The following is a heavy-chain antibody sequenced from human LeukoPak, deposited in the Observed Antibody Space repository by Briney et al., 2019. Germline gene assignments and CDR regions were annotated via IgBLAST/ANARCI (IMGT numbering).Heavy chain of an antibody. CDR3: ALASRGLWFDY. V-gene: IGHV4-34*01. Sequence: SETLSLTCAVYGGSFSGYYWSWIRQPPGKGLEWIGEINHSGSTNYNPSLKSRVTISVDTSKNQFSLKLSSVTAADTAVYYCALASRGLWFDYWGQGTLVTVSS. CDR2: INHSGST. D-gene: IGHD5-18*01. J-gene: IGHJ4*02. CDR1: GGSFSGYY.